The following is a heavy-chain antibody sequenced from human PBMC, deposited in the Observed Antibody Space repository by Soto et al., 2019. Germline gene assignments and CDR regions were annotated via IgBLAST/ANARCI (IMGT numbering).Heavy chain of an antibody. Sequence: GGSLRLSCAASGFTFSNAWMNWVRQAPGKGLEWVGRIKSKTDGGTTDYAAPVKGRFTISRDDSKNTLYLQMNSLKTEDTAVYYCTTTPTRPQSYYYDSSGYPFDYWGQGTLVTVSS. CDR3: TTTPTRPQSYYYDSSGYPFDY. CDR2: IKSKTDGGTT. D-gene: IGHD3-22*01. CDR1: GFTFSNAW. V-gene: IGHV3-15*07. J-gene: IGHJ4*02.